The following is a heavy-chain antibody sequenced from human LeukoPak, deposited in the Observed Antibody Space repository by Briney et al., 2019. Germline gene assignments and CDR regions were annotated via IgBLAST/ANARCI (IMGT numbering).Heavy chain of an antibody. CDR2: INPNSGGT. J-gene: IGHJ5*02. CDR1: GYTFTGYY. CDR3: ARDSRYCSGGSCFFWFDP. D-gene: IGHD2-15*01. Sequence: ASVKVSCKASGYTFTGYYMHWVRQAPGQGLEWMGWINPNSGGTNYAQKFQGRVTKTRDTSISTAYMELSRLRSDDTAVYYCARDSRYCSGGSCFFWFDPWGQGTLVTVPS. V-gene: IGHV1-2*02.